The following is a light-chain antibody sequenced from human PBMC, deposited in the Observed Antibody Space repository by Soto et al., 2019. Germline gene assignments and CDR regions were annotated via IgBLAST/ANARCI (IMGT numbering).Light chain of an antibody. CDR3: QQYNNWPPA. CDR2: GAS. J-gene: IGKJ1*01. V-gene: IGKV3-15*01. CDR1: QSVSGN. Sequence: EIVMPQSPAPLSVSPGERAPLSCRPSQSVSGNLAWSQQKPGQAPRLLFYGASTRATGIPARFSGGGSGTEFTLTISSLQSEDFAVYYCQQYNNWPPAFGQGTKVEIK.